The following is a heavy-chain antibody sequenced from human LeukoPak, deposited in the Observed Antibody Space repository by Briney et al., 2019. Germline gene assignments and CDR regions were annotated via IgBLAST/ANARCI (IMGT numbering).Heavy chain of an antibody. D-gene: IGHD2-15*01. V-gene: IGHV5-10-1*01. CDR3: ARLGCRGGSCYSGIEIDC. J-gene: IGHJ4*02. CDR2: IDPSDSYT. Sequence: GESLKISCEASDNSFTSYWITGRRQMPGKGLEWMGRIDPSDSYTNYSPSFQGHVTISVDKSISTSYLQCSSLKASATAMYYCARLGCRGGSCYSGIEIDCWGQGTLVTVSS. CDR1: DNSFTSYW.